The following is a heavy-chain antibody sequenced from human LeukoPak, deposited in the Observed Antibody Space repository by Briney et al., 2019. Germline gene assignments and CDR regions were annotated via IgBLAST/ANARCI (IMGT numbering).Heavy chain of an antibody. CDR1: GFTFSSYW. CDR3: ARRGSAAGMDV. J-gene: IGHJ4*02. Sequence: GGSLRLSCAASGFTFSSYWMHWVRQAPGKGLVWVSRINTDGSSTSYADSVKGRFTISRVNAKNTLYLQMNSLRAEDTAVYYCARRGSAAGMDVWGQGTLVTVSS. CDR2: INTDGSST. D-gene: IGHD6-13*01. V-gene: IGHV3-74*01.